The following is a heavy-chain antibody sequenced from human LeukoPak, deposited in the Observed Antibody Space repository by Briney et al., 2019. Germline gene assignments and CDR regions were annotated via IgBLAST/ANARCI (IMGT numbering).Heavy chain of an antibody. V-gene: IGHV4-59*01. D-gene: IGHD5-12*01. CDR2: IYDNGIS. CDR3: AGGLVLATDDAFDI. Sequence: SETLSLTCSVSGSSFSSYFWSWIRQSPGKGLEWVGYIYDNGISNFNPSLESRVTILFDRSKSQFSLELRYVTAADTAVYCCAGGLVLATDDAFDIWGPGTMVTVSS. CDR1: GSSFSSYF. J-gene: IGHJ3*02.